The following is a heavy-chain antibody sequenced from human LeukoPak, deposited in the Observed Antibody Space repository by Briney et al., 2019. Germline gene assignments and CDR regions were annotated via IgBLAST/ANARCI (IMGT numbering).Heavy chain of an antibody. CDR1: GFTFSNAW. V-gene: IGHV3-11*06. CDR3: ARDWSPNWFDP. J-gene: IGHJ5*02. Sequence: PGGSLRLSCAASGFTFSNAWMNWVRQAPGKGLEWVSYISASSGYTKYADSVKGRFTISRDNAKNSVYLQMNSLRADDTAVYYCARDWSPNWFDPWGQGTPVTVSS. CDR2: ISASSGYT.